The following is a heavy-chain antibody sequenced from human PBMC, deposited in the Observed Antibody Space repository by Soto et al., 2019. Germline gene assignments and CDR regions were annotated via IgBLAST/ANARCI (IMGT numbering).Heavy chain of an antibody. Sequence: SDTLSLTCTVSGGSISSGGYYWSWIRQHPGKGLEWIGYIYYSGSTYYNPSLKSRVTISVDTSKNQFSLKLSSVTAADTAVYYCHRDSVAATQPRLNGALNHAFDIWGQGTMVTVSS. D-gene: IGHD2-15*01. J-gene: IGHJ3*02. V-gene: IGHV4-31*03. CDR2: IYYSGST. CDR3: HRDSVAATQPRLNGALNHAFDI. CDR1: GGSISSGGYY.